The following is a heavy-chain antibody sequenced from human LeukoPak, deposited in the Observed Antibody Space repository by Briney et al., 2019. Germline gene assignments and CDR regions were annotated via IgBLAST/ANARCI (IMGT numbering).Heavy chain of an antibody. CDR2: INHSGST. D-gene: IGHD1-26*01. CDR1: GGSISNYY. CDR3: AIVGATPKGAFDI. Sequence: SETLSLTCTVSGGSISNYYWSWIRQPPGKGLEWIGEINHSGSTNYNPSLKSRVTISVDTSKNQFSLKLSSVTAADTAVYYCAIVGATPKGAFDIWGQGTMVTVSS. V-gene: IGHV4-34*01. J-gene: IGHJ3*02.